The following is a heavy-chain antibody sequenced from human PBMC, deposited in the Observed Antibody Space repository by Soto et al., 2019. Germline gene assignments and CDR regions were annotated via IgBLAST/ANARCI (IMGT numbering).Heavy chain of an antibody. CDR2: GSYSGTT. D-gene: IGHD4-17*01. CDR3: ARGATVTQYDY. CDR1: GVSVSSGSFY. Sequence: TLSLPFPVCGVSVSSGSFYWAWIRQPPGKGLEWIGFGSYSGTTNYKPSLKSRVTISVDTSRSQISLKVSSLTAAYTAVYYCARGATVTQYDYWGQGTLVTVSS. J-gene: IGHJ4*02. V-gene: IGHV4-61*01.